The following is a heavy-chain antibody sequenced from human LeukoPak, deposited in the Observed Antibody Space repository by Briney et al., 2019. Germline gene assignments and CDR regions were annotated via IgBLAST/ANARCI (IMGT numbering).Heavy chain of an antibody. CDR2: IIPIFGTA. J-gene: IGHJ6*03. D-gene: IGHD4-23*01. CDR1: GGTFSSYA. Sequence: ASVKVSCKASGGTFSSYAISWVRQAPGQGLEWMGGIIPIFGTANYAQKFQGRVTITADKSTSTAYMELSSLRSEDTAVYYCARLPPSTVDHQDNYYYYYMDVWGKGTTVTVSS. V-gene: IGHV1-69*06. CDR3: ARLPPSTVDHQDNYYYYYMDV.